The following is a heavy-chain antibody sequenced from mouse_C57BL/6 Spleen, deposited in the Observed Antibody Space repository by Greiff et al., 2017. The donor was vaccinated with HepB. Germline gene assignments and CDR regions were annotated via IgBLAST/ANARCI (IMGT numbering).Heavy chain of an antibody. Sequence: QVHVKQPGAELVKPGASVKLSCKASGYTFTSYWMQWVKQRPGQGLEWIGEIDPSDSYTNYNQKFKGKATLTVDTSSSTAYMQLSSLTSEDSAVYYCARFWDGGYFDVWGTGTTVTVSS. CDR2: IDPSDSYT. V-gene: IGHV1-50*01. CDR3: ARFWDGGYFDV. D-gene: IGHD4-1*01. J-gene: IGHJ1*03. CDR1: GYTFTSYW.